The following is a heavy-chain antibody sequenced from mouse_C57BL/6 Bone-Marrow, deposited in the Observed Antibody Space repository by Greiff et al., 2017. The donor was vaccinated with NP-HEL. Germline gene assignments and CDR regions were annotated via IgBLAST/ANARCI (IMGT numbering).Heavy chain of an antibody. CDR2: INPNYGTT. CDR3: ARGLNWDFAMDY. D-gene: IGHD4-1*01. Sequence: EVQLQQPGPELVKPGAPVKISCKAPGYSFTDYNMNWVKQSNGKSLEWIGVINPNYGTTSYNQKFKGKATLTVDQSSSTAYMQLNSLTSEDSAVYYCARGLNWDFAMDYWGQGTSVTVSS. CDR1: GYSFTDYN. J-gene: IGHJ4*01. V-gene: IGHV1-39*01.